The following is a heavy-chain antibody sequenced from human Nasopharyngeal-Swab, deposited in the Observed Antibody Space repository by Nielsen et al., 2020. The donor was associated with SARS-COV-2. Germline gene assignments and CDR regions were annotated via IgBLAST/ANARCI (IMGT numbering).Heavy chain of an antibody. J-gene: IGHJ5*02. CDR2: ISGSGGST. V-gene: IGHV3-23*01. D-gene: IGHD6-6*01. CDR1: GFTFSSYA. CDR3: AKRPYSSSSRLNWFDP. Sequence: GGSLRLSCAASGFTFSSYAMSWVRQAPGKGLEWVSAISGSGGSTYYADSVKGRFTISRDISKNTLYLQMNSLRAEDTAVYYCAKRPYSSSSRLNWFDPWGQGTLVTVSP.